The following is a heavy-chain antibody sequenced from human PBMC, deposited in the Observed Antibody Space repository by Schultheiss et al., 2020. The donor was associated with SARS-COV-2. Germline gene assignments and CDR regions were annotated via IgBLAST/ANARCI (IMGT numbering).Heavy chain of an antibody. D-gene: IGHD6-13*01. CDR1: GDNFSSYA. J-gene: IGHJ4*02. CDR2: INPIFGIA. CDR3: ARRRIGAAAGTKYYFDY. Sequence: SVKVSCKASGDNFSSYAFNWVRQAPKHGLEWMGWINPIFGIANYAQKFQGRVTITADESTSTAYMELSSLRSEDTAVYYCARRRIGAAAGTKYYFDYWGQGTLVTVSS. V-gene: IGHV1-69*13.